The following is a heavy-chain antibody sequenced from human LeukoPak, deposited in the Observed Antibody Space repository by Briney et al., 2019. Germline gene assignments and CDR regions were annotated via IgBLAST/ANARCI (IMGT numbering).Heavy chain of an antibody. CDR3: ATSEVGATVRPDAFDI. Sequence: PGGSLRLSCAASGFTFSSYGMHWVRQAPGKGLEWVSAISGSGGSTYYADSVKGRFTISRDNSKNTLYLQMNSLRAEDTAVYYCATSEVGATVRPDAFDIWGQGTMVTVSS. CDR1: GFTFSSYG. CDR2: ISGSGGST. J-gene: IGHJ3*02. D-gene: IGHD1-26*01. V-gene: IGHV3-23*01.